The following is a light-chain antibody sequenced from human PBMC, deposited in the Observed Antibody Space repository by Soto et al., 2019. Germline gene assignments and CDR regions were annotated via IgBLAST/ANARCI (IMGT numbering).Light chain of an antibody. V-gene: IGKV3-11*01. CDR1: QSVSNY. CDR3: QQRSNWPLT. Sequence: EIVLTESRGTRSLSPGERATLSCMASQSVSNYLTWYQQKPGQAPRLLIYDASKRATGIPARFSGSGSGTDFTLTISTLEPEDFAVYYCQQRSNWPLTFGGGTKVDI. CDR2: DAS. J-gene: IGKJ4*01.